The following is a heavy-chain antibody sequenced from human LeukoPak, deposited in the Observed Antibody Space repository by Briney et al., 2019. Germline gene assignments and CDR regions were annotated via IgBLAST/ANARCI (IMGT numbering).Heavy chain of an antibody. CDR2: FDPEDGET. CDR1: GYTLTELS. V-gene: IGHV1-24*01. CDR3: ATDNVGIVVVPAAIGGLLV. D-gene: IGHD2-2*01. Sequence: ASVKVSCKVSGYTLTELSMHWVRQAPGKGLEWMGGFDPEDGETIYAQKFQGRVTMTEDTSTDTAYMELSSLRSEDTAVYYCATDNVGIVVVPAAIGGLLVWGQGTLVTVSS. J-gene: IGHJ4*02.